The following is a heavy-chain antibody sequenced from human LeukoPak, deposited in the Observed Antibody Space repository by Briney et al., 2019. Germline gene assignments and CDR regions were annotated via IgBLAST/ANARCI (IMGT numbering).Heavy chain of an antibody. CDR1: GFTFSSSG. D-gene: IGHD4-17*01. CDR2: IRYDGSNK. V-gene: IGHV3-30*02. Sequence: GGSLRLSCAASGFTFSSSGMHWVRQAPGKGLEWVAFIRYDGSNKYYADSVKGRFTISRDNSKNTLYLQMNSLRAEDTAVYYCARDYADYVGYFFFDYWGQGTLVTVSS. CDR3: ARDYADYVGYFFFDY. J-gene: IGHJ4*02.